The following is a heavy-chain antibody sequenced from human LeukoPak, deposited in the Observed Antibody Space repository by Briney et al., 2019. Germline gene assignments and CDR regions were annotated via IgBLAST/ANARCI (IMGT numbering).Heavy chain of an antibody. V-gene: IGHV3-30-3*01. CDR3: ARIPTSAVVVPAAIFQEDAFDI. CDR1: GFTFSSYA. D-gene: IGHD2-2*01. CDR2: VSYDGSNK. J-gene: IGHJ3*02. Sequence: GGSLRLSCAASGFTFSSYAMHWVRQAPGKGLEWVAVVSYDGSNKYYADSVKGRFTISRDNSKNTLYLQMNSLRAEDTAAYYCARIPTSAVVVPAAIFQEDAFDIWGQGTMVTVSS.